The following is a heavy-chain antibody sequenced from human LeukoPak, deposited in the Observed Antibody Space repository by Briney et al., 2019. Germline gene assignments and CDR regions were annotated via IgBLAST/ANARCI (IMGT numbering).Heavy chain of an antibody. J-gene: IGHJ4*02. CDR3: ARQMNTVTADY. D-gene: IGHD4-17*01. CDR1: GGSISSSSYF. Sequence: SEALSLTCTVSGGSISSSSYFWGWIRQPPGKGLEWIGSIFYSGSTYYNPSLNSRVTISIDTSKNPFSLRLSSVTAADTAVYYCARQMNTVTADYWGQGTLVTVSS. CDR2: IFYSGST. V-gene: IGHV4-39*01.